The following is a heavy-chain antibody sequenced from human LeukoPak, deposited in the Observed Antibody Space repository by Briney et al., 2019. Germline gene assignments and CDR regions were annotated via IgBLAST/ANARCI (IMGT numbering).Heavy chain of an antibody. CDR3: ARRYYYDSARHYFDS. D-gene: IGHD3-22*01. V-gene: IGHV1-3*01. Sequence: ASVKVSCKASGYTFTSYAMHWVRQAPGQRLEWMGWINAGNGNTKYSQKFQGRVTITRDTSASTAYMELSSLTSDDTAIYYCARRYYYDSARHYFDSWGQGTLITVSS. CDR1: GYTFTSYA. J-gene: IGHJ4*02. CDR2: INAGNGNT.